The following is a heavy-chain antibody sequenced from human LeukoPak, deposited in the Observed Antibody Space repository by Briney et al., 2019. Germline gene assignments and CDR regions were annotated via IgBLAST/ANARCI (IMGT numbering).Heavy chain of an antibody. CDR2: IYYSGST. V-gene: IGHV4-61*01. Sequence: SETLFLTCTVSGGSISSSSYYWSWIRQPPGKGLEWIGYIYYSGSTNYNPSLKSRVTISVDTSMNQFSLKLSSVTAADTAVYYCARGEYQLLSPLFDYWGQGTLVTVSS. D-gene: IGHD2-2*01. CDR1: GGSISSSSYY. CDR3: ARGEYQLLSPLFDY. J-gene: IGHJ4*02.